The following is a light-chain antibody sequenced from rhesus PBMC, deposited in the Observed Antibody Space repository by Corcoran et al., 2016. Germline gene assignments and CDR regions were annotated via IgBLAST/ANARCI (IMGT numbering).Light chain of an antibody. J-gene: IGLJ1*01. V-gene: IGLV2-13*01. CDR3: SSYASSNTFI. Sequence: QAAQTQSPSVSGSPGPSVTISYTRTSSDIGGYNRVSWYQQHPGKAPKLLIYAVNEGPSGVSDRFSGTKSGNTASLTISGLQAEDAADYYCSSYASSNTFIFGGGTRLSVL. CDR1: SSDIGGYNR. CDR2: AVN.